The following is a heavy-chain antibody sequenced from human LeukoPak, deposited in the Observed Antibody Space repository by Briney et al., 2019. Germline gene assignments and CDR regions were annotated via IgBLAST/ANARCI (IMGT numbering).Heavy chain of an antibody. CDR2: INPDTGGT. V-gene: IGHV1-2*02. CDR3: AREGVVKGTDV. CDR1: GYTFTSYG. Sequence: GASVKVSCKASGYTFTSYGISWVRQAPGQGLEWMGWINPDTGGTNYAQNFQGRVTMTRDTSISTAYMELSTLRSDDTAVYYCAREGVVKGTDVWGQGTTVTVSS. J-gene: IGHJ6*02.